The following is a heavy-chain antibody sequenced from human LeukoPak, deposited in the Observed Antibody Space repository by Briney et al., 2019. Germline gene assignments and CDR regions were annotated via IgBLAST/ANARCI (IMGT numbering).Heavy chain of an antibody. CDR2: IQHNSGDK. Sequence: PGGSLRLSCVVSGINFDAYSMNWVRQAPGKGLAWVAVIQHNSGDKYYADSVKGRFTISSDNSKNTLYLQMNSLRAEDTAVYYCARVSNIAAAGEFDYWGQGTLVTVSS. V-gene: IGHV3-30-3*01. D-gene: IGHD6-13*01. CDR1: GINFDAYS. CDR3: ARVSNIAAAGEFDY. J-gene: IGHJ4*02.